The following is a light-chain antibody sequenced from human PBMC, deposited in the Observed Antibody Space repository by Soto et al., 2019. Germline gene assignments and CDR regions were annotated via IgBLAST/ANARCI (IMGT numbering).Light chain of an antibody. Sequence: EIVLTQSPGTLSLSPGERATLSCRASQRVSSNYITWYQQKPGQAPRRLIFGASSRATGIPDRFSGSGSGTDFTLTISRLEPEDFAVYYCQQYGSSPSTFGQGTKVEIK. CDR3: QQYGSSPST. J-gene: IGKJ1*01. V-gene: IGKV3-20*01. CDR1: QRVSSNY. CDR2: GAS.